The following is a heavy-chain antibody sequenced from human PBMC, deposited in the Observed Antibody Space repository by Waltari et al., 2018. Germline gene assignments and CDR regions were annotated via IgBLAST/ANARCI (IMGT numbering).Heavy chain of an antibody. CDR2: IIPIVGTA. Sequence: QVQLVQSGAEVKKPGSSVKVSCKASGGTFSSYAISWVRQATGQGLEWMGRIIPIVGTANYAQKFQGRVTITAEKSTSTAYMELSSLRSEDTAVYYCARDIIAAAGTSDPWGQGTLVTVSS. CDR3: ARDIIAAAGTSDP. D-gene: IGHD6-13*01. V-gene: IGHV1-69*08. CDR1: GGTFSSYA. J-gene: IGHJ5*02.